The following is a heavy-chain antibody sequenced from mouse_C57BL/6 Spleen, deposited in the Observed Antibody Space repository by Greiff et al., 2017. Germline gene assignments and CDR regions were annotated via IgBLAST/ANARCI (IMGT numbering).Heavy chain of an antibody. V-gene: IGHV14-4*01. J-gene: IGHJ4*01. CDR1: GFNIKDDY. CDR2: IDPENGDT. Sequence: VQLQQSGAELVRPGASVKLSCTASGFNIKDDYMHWVKQRPEQGLEWIGWIDPENGDTEYASKFQGKATITADTSSNTAYLQLSSLTSEDTAVYYCTTVDQTGAMDYWGQGTSVTVCS. CDR3: TTVDQTGAMDY.